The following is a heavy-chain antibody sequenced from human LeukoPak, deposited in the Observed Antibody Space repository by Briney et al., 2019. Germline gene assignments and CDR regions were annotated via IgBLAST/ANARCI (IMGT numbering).Heavy chain of an antibody. V-gene: IGHV3-30*18. CDR3: AKGAGGPYNWFDP. J-gene: IGHJ5*02. D-gene: IGHD3-10*01. CDR1: GFTFSSYG. Sequence: GRSLRLSCAASGFTFSSYGMHWVRQAPGKGLEWVAVISYDGSNKYYADSVKGRFTISRDNSKNTQYLQMNSLRAEDTAVYYCAKGAGGPYNWFDPWGQGTLVTVSS. CDR2: ISYDGSNK.